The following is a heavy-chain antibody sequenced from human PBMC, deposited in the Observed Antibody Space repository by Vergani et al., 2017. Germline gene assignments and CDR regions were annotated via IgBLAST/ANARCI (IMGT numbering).Heavy chain of an antibody. Sequence: QVQLQQWGAGLLKPSETLSLTCAVYGGSFSGYYWSWIRQPPGKGLEWIGEVNHSGITKYKQSLRSRVSISIDTSKNQFSLRLTSVTVADTAIYYCARGALRFCSKTSCRNWFDPWGQGTLVTVSS. CDR3: ARGALRFCSKTSCRNWFDP. D-gene: IGHD5-12*01. J-gene: IGHJ5*02. CDR1: GGSFSGYY. CDR2: VNHSGIT. V-gene: IGHV4-34*01.